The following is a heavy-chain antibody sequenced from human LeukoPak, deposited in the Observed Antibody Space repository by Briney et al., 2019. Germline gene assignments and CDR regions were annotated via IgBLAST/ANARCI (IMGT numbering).Heavy chain of an antibody. CDR2: IYYSGST. Sequence: SETLSLTCTVSGGSISSSSYYWGWIRQPPGKGLEWIGSIYYSGSTYYNPSLKSRVTISVDTSKNQFSLKLSSVTAADTAVYYCARSRYSSGWLFDYWGQGTLVTVSS. J-gene: IGHJ4*02. V-gene: IGHV4-39*07. CDR3: ARSRYSSGWLFDY. CDR1: GGSISSSSYY. D-gene: IGHD6-19*01.